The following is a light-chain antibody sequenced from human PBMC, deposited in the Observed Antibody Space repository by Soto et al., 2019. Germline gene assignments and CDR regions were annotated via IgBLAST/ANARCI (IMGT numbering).Light chain of an antibody. CDR1: QSVSSSSY. CDR3: QEYGSSRP. CDR2: GAS. V-gene: IGKV3-20*01. Sequence: VLTQSPGTLSLSPGESATLSCRASQSVSSSSYLAWYQQKPGQAPRLLIYGASSRATGIPDRFSGSGSGTDFTLTIGRLEPEDSAVYYCQEYGSSRPFGQGTKVEIK. J-gene: IGKJ1*01.